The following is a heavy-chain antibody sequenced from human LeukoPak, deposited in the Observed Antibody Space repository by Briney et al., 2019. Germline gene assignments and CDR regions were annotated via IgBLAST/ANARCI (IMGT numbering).Heavy chain of an antibody. CDR2: ISSNGGST. J-gene: IGHJ4*02. CDR3: ARGEDYGDYFDY. V-gene: IGHV3-64*04. CDR1: GFTFSSYA. D-gene: IGHD4-17*01. Sequence: GGSLRLSCSASGFTFSSYAMHWVRQAPGKGLEYVSAISSNGGSTYYADSVRGRFTISRDNSKNTLYLQMNSLRAEDTAVYYCARGEDYGDYFDYWGQGTLVTVSS.